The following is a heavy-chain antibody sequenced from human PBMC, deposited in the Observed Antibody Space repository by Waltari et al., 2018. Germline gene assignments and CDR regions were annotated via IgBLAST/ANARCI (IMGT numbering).Heavy chain of an antibody. CDR2: IYYSGST. CDR3: ARGSSGSVFDI. D-gene: IGHD3-22*01. CDR1: GGSISSSSYY. Sequence: QLQLQESAPGLVKPSETLSLTCTVSGGSISSSSYYWGWIRQPPGKGLEWIGSIYYSGSTYYNPSLKSRVTISVDTSKNQFSLKLSSVTAADTAVYYCARGSSGSVFDIWGQGTMVTVSS. V-gene: IGHV4-39*01. J-gene: IGHJ3*02.